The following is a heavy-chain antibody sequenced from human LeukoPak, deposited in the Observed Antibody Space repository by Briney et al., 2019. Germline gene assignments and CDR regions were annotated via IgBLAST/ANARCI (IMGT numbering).Heavy chain of an antibody. CDR1: GFTFNRAA. D-gene: IGHD2-15*01. V-gene: IGHV3-23*01. CDR2: ISGSGGDT. Sequence: GGSLRLSCAGSGFTFNRAAMSWVRQAPGKGLEWVSGISGSGGDTYYSDSVKGRFTISRDNAKTTVYLQMNSLRTEDTAEYYCAKEGRLTVAAVVAENYFDYWGQGTPVTVSA. CDR3: AKEGRLTVAAVVAENYFDY. J-gene: IGHJ4*02.